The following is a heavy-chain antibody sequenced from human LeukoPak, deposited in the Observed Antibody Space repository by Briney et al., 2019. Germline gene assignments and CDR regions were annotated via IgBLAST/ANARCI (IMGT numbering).Heavy chain of an antibody. D-gene: IGHD3-22*01. CDR1: GGSFGSCY. CDR2: INYSGTT. Sequence: SETLSLTCTVSGGSFGSCYWSWIRQPPGKGLEWIGYINYSGTTNYNPSLKSRVSISVDTSKNQFSLKLSSVTAADTAVYYCARGTMMVGPWGQGTQVTVSS. CDR3: ARGTMMVGP. J-gene: IGHJ5*02. V-gene: IGHV4-59*01.